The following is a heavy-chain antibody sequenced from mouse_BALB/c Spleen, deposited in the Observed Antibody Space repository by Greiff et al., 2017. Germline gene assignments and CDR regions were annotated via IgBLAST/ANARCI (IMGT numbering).Heavy chain of an antibody. J-gene: IGHJ3*01. CDR3: AREDDGSFAY. CDR1: GFTFSDYY. V-gene: IGHV5-4*02. CDR2: ISDGGSYT. D-gene: IGHD2-3*01. Sequence: VQLKQSGGGLVKPGGSLKLSCAASGFTFSDYYMYWVRQTPEKRLEWVATISDGGSYTYYPDSVKGRFTISRDNAKNNLYLQMSSLKSEDTAMYYCAREDDGSFAYWGQGTLVTVSA.